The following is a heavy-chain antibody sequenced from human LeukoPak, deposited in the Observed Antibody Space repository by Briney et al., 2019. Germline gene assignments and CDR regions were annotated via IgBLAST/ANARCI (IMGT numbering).Heavy chain of an antibody. D-gene: IGHD5-12*01. Sequence: GGSLSLPCAASGYTFNRYAMMWAPQARGKGLVWGSDITGSGGSTYYADSVKGRFTIYRDNSKNQLYLQMNGLRAEDKALYYCGKDIGGIVATVDYVVYW. CDR2: ITGSGGST. CDR1: GYTFNRYA. V-gene: IGHV3-23*01. CDR3: GKDIGGIVATVDYVVY. J-gene: IGHJ4*01.